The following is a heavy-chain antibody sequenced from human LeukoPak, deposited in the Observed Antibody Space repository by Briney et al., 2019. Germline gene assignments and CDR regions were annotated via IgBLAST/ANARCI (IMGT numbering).Heavy chain of an antibody. V-gene: IGHV3-53*01. CDR3: ARGLYYYDSSGYYPGYFDY. CDR1: GFTVSSNY. D-gene: IGHD3-22*01. Sequence: PGGSLRLSCAASGFTVSSNYMNWVRQAPGNWLEWVSVIYSGGSTYYADSVKGRFTISRDNSKNTLYLQMNSLRAEDTAVYYCARGLYYYDSSGYYPGYFDYWGQGTLVTVSS. J-gene: IGHJ4*02. CDR2: IYSGGST.